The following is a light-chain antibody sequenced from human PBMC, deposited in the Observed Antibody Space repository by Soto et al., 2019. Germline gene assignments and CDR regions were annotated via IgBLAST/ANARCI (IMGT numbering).Light chain of an antibody. CDR3: QHYNSYSEA. CDR2: KAS. CDR1: QSISTY. Sequence: DIQMTQSPSSLSASVGDRVTITCRASQSISTYLNWYQQKAGLAPKLLIYKASTLKSGVPSRFSGSGSGTEFTLTISSLQPDDFATYYCQHYNSYSEAFGQGTKVELK. J-gene: IGKJ1*01. V-gene: IGKV1-5*03.